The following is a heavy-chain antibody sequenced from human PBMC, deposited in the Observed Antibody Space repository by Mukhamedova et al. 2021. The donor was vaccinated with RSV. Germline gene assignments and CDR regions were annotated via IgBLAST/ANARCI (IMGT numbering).Heavy chain of an antibody. CDR2: ISSSGSPI. V-gene: IGHV3-48*03. J-gene: IGHJ4*02. D-gene: IGHD2-2*02. CDR3: ARAHCSSTTCYRFDY. Sequence: YISSSGSPIYYADSVKGRITISRDNAKNSLYLQMDSLRAEDTAGYYCARAHCSSTTCYRFDYWGQGTLVTVSS.